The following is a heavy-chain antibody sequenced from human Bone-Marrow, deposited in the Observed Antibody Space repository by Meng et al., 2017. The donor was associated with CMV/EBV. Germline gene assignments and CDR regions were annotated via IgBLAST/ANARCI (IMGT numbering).Heavy chain of an antibody. D-gene: IGHD4-23*01. CDR3: ARDGGGKGIAFDI. J-gene: IGHJ3*02. V-gene: IGHV3-23*01. CDR1: RLTFDGYA. CDR2: ISSNGGGR. Sequence: LKISCAASRLTFDGYAMTWVRQAPGRGLEWVSIISSNGGGRYYADSVKGRFTISRDNSKNTLYLQMNSLRVEDTAVYYCARDGGGKGIAFDIWGQGTMVTVSS.